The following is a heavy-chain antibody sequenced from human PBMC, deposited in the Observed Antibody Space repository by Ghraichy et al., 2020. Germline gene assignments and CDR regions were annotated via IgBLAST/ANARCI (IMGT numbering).Heavy chain of an antibody. J-gene: IGHJ4*02. D-gene: IGHD3-3*01. V-gene: IGHV1-8*01. CDR2: MNPNSGNT. CDR1: RNTFSSYD. CDR3: AKKAGTAGSSPFGY. Sequence: ASVKVSCKASRNTFSSYDINWVRQATGQGLEWMGWMNPNSGNTGYAQKFQGRVTMTRNTSISTAYMELSSLRSEDTAVYYCAKKAGTAGSSPFGYWGQGTLVTVSS.